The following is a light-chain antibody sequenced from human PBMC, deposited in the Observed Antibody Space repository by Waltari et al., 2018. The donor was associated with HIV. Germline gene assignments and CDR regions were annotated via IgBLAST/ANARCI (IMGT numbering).Light chain of an antibody. CDR3: QQYNNWPPEYT. Sequence: EIVLTQSPATLSVSPGESVTLSCRARQSINYNLAWYQQKPGQAPRLLIYGASTRATIIPVRFSGSGSGTEFTLTISDLQPEDFAVYYCQQYNNWPPEYTFGQGTKLEIK. CDR2: GAS. V-gene: IGKV3-15*01. J-gene: IGKJ2*01. CDR1: QSINYN.